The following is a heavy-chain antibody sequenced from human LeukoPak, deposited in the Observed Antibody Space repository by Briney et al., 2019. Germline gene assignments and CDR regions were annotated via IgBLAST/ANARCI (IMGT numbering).Heavy chain of an antibody. CDR3: ARGRGIAAAGRYFDY. J-gene: IGHJ4*02. D-gene: IGHD6-13*01. CDR1: GGSISSYY. CDR2: IYTSGST. V-gene: IGHV4-4*07. Sequence: PSETLSLTCTVSGGSISSYYWSWIRQPAGKGLEWIGRIYTSGSTNYNPSLKSRVTMSVDTSKNQFSLKLSPVTAADTAVYYCARGRGIAAAGRYFDYWGQGTLVTVSS.